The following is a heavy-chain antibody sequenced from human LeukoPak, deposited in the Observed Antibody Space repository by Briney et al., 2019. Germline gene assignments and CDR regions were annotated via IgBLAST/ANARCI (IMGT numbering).Heavy chain of an antibody. CDR2: ISGSGGTT. CDR1: GFTFSSYA. Sequence: GGSLRLSCAASGFTFSSYAMSWVRQAPGKGLEWVSVISGSGGTTYYADSVKGRFTISGDNSKNTLYLQMNSLRAEDTAVYYCAKAYSSSFNCDYWGQGTLVTVSS. V-gene: IGHV3-23*01. CDR3: AKAYSSSFNCDY. J-gene: IGHJ4*02. D-gene: IGHD6-6*01.